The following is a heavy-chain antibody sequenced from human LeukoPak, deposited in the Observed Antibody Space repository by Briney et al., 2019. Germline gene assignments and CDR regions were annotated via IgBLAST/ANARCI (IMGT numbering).Heavy chain of an antibody. CDR1: GGSFSGYY. J-gene: IGHJ4*02. D-gene: IGHD1-26*01. CDR3: ARDTGGGFDY. CDR2: INHSGST. Sequence: SETLSLTCAVYGGSFSGYYWSWIRQPPGKGLEWIGEINHSGSTNYNPSLKSRVTISVDTSKNQFSLKLSSVTAADTAVYYCARDTGGGFDYWGQGTLVTVSS. V-gene: IGHV4-34*01.